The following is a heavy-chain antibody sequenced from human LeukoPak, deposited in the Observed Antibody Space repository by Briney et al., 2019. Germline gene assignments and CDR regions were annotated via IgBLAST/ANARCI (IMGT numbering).Heavy chain of an antibody. Sequence: GASVKVSCKASGYTFTSYAMHWVRQAPGQRLEWMGWINAGNGNTKYSQKFQGRVTITRDTSASTAYMELSSLRSEDTAVYYCARGGVTMVRGVIITNWFDPWGQGTLVTVSS. CDR2: INAGNGNT. V-gene: IGHV1-3*01. CDR3: ARGGVTMVRGVIITNWFDP. CDR1: GYTFTSYA. J-gene: IGHJ5*02. D-gene: IGHD3-10*01.